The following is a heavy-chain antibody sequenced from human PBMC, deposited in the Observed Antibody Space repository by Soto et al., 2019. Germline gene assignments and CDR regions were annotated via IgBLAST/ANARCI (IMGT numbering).Heavy chain of an antibody. CDR2: IIPIFGTA. J-gene: IGHJ6*02. Sequence: SGKVSCKASGGTFSSYAISWVRQAPGQGLEWMGGIIPIFGTANYAQKFQGRVTITADESTSTAYMELSSLRSEDTAVYYCARERXVVVTNGPPRYYYGMDVWGQGTTVTVSS. CDR1: GGTFSSYA. D-gene: IGHD2-21*02. V-gene: IGHV1-69*13. CDR3: ARERXVVVTNGPPRYYYGMDV.